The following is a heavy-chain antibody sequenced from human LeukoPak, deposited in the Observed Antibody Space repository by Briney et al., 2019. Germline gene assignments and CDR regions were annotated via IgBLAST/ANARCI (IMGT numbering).Heavy chain of an antibody. D-gene: IGHD2-2*01. J-gene: IGHJ5*02. CDR1: GGSFSGYY. CDR3: ARGRGYCSSASCYAGWFAP. CDR2: INHSGST. V-gene: IGHV4-34*01. Sequence: PSETLSLTCAVYGGSFSGYYWSWIRQPPGKGLEWIGEINHSGSTNYNPSLKSRVTISVDTSKNQFSLKLSSVTAADTAVYYCARGRGYCSSASCYAGWFAPWGQVTLVTVSS.